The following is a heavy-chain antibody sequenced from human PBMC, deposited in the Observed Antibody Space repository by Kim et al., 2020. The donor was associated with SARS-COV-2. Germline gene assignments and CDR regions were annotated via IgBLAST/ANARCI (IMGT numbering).Heavy chain of an antibody. CDR3: ARDTSLEWLFSYYGIDV. V-gene: IGHV3-11*05. CDR1: GFTFSDYY. Sequence: GGSLRLSCAASGFTFSDYYMTWIRQAPGKGLEWISYISSNSTYTNYADSVKGRFIISRDNAKNSLYLQMNSVRAEDTAVYYCARDTSLEWLFSYYGIDVWGRGTTVTVSS. D-gene: IGHD3-3*01. CDR2: ISSNSTYT. J-gene: IGHJ6*02.